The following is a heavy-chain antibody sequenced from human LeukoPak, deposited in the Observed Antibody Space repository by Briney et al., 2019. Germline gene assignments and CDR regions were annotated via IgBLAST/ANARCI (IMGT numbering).Heavy chain of an antibody. D-gene: IGHD6-19*01. CDR1: GYSISSSNY. CDR2: IYYSGST. CDR3: ARRDSSGWYGVEYYFDY. Sequence: SETLSLTCAVSGYSISSSNYWGWIRQPPGKGLEWIGSIYYSGSTYYNPSLKSRVTISVDTSKNQFSLKLSSVTAADTAVYYCARRDSSGWYGVEYYFDYWGQGTLVTVSS. V-gene: IGHV4-39*01. J-gene: IGHJ4*02.